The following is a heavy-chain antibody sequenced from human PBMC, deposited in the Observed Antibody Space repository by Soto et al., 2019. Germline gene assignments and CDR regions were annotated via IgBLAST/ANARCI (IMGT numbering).Heavy chain of an antibody. CDR2: ISAYNGNT. J-gene: IGHJ4*02. V-gene: IGHV1-18*01. CDR3: ARLLVPYCGGDCFSGFDY. D-gene: IGHD2-21*02. Sequence: GASVKVSCKASGYTFTSYGISWVRQAPGQGLEWMGWISAYNGNTNYAQKLQGRVTLTRDTSTSTVYMELSSLRSEDTAVYYCARLLVPYCGGDCFSGFDYWGQGTPVTVSS. CDR1: GYTFTSYG.